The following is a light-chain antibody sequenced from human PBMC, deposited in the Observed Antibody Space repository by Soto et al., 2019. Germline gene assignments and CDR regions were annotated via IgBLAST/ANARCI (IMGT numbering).Light chain of an antibody. J-gene: IGKJ1*01. V-gene: IGKV1-39*01. CDR2: AAS. CDR1: QSISGY. CDR3: QQSYSTPT. Sequence: DIQMTQSPSTLSASVGERVTIACRASQSISGYLAWYQRKPGKAPKLLIYAASSLQSGVPSRFSGSGSGTDFTLTISSLQPEDFATYYCQQSYSTPTFGQGTKV.